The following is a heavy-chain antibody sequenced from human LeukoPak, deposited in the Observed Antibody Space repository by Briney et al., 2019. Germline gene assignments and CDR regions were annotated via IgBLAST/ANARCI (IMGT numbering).Heavy chain of an antibody. CDR3: ARGYYDSNKAPALDI. CDR1: GGAINSGSYY. V-gene: IGHV4-61*02. Sequence: SETLSLTCTVSGGAINSGSYYWSWIRQSAGKGLEWIGRIYTSGTTNSNPSLKSRVTISVDTSKNQFSLKLSSVTAADTAEYYCARGYYDSNKAPALDIWGQGTMVTVSS. J-gene: IGHJ3*02. D-gene: IGHD3-22*01. CDR2: IYTSGTT.